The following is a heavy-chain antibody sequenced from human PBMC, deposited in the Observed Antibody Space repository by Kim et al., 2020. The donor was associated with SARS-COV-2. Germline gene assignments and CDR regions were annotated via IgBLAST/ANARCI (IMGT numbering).Heavy chain of an antibody. CDR1: GFTFSSYA. J-gene: IGHJ6*02. V-gene: IGHV3-23*01. CDR3: ANFEGGSYYYYYGMDV. CDR2: ISGSGGST. Sequence: GGSLRLSCAASGFTFSSYAMSWVRQAPGKWLEWVSAISGSGGSTYYADSVKGRFTISRDNSKNTLYLQMNSLRAEDTAVYYCANFEGGSYYYYYGMDVWGQGTTVTVSS. D-gene: IGHD1-26*01.